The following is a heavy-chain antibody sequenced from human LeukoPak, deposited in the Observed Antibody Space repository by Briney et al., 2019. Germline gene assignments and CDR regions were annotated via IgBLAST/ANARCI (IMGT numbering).Heavy chain of an antibody. D-gene: IGHD3-10*01. CDR1: GGSFSGYY. J-gene: IGHJ4*02. V-gene: IGHV4-34*01. Sequence: SETLSLTCAVYGGSFSGYYWSWIRQPPGKGLEWIREINHSGSTNYNPSLKSRVTISVDTSKNQFSLKLSSVTAADTAVYYCARDEYHYGSGRVMGFIWGQGTLVTVSS. CDR2: INHSGST. CDR3: ARDEYHYGSGRVMGFI.